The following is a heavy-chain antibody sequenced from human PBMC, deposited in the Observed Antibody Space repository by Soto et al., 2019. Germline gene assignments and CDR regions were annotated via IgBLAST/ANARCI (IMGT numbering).Heavy chain of an antibody. CDR1: GFIFDDFT. CDR2: INWDGRIA. CDR3: AKDEGAAVESPGD. Sequence: LRLSCAASGFIFDDFTMHWVRLVPGKGLQWVSYINWDGRIAMYADSVKGRFTISRDNTNNHLYLQMNSLRSDDTALYYCAKDEGAAVESPGDWGHGTLVTVSS. J-gene: IGHJ4*01. D-gene: IGHD6-13*01. V-gene: IGHV3-43*01.